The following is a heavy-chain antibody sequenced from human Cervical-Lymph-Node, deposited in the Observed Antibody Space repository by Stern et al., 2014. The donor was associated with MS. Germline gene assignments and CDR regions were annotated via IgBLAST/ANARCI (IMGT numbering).Heavy chain of an antibody. Sequence: EVHLVESGGGLVQPGRSLRLSCAASGFIFDDYAMHWVRQAPGKGLEWVASINYNSVSLVYADSVKGRFTISRDNTKKSLFLEMNSLRAEDTALYYCARTVTGRGDLDHWGQGTPVTVSP. CDR3: ARTVTGRGDLDH. CDR1: GFIFDDYA. D-gene: IGHD3-9*01. CDR2: INYNSVSL. V-gene: IGHV3-9*01. J-gene: IGHJ4*02.